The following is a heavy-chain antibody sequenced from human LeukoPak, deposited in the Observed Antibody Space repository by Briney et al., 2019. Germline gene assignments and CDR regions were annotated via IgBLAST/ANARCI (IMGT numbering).Heavy chain of an antibody. CDR3: ARGVGFSYGSFYYYMDV. Sequence: GGSLRLSCAASGFTFSSYAMSWVRQAPGKGLDWVSVIYSGGSAYYADSVKGRFTISRDNSKDTVYLEMNSLRGDDTAVYYCARGVGFSYGSFYYYMDVWGKGTTVTISS. J-gene: IGHJ6*03. CDR1: GFTFSSYA. D-gene: IGHD5-18*01. CDR2: IYSGGSA. V-gene: IGHV3-66*01.